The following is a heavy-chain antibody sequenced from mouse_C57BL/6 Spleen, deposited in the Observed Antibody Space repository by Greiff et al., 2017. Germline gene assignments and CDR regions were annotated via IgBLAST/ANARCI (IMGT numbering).Heavy chain of an antibody. CDR1: GYTFTSYW. D-gene: IGHD1-1*01. Sequence: VQLQQPRAELVKPGASVKMSFKASGYTFTSYWITWVKQRPGQGLEWIGDIYPGSGSTNYNEKFKSKATLTVDTSSSTAYMQLSSLTSEDSAVYYCARTGNSSDYYGSRYYFDYWGQGTTLTVSS. V-gene: IGHV1-55*01. CDR2: IYPGSGST. J-gene: IGHJ2*01. CDR3: ARTGNSSDYYGSRYYFDY.